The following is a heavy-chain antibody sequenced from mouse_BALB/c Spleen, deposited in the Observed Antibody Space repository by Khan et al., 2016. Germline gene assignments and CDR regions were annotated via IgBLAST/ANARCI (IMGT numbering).Heavy chain of an antibody. D-gene: IGHD2-14*01. J-gene: IGHJ4*01. CDR2: IDPANGNT. Sequence: VQLQQSGAELVKPGASVKLSCTASGFNIKDTYMHWVKQRPEQGLEWIGRIDPANGNTKYDPKFQGKATITADTSSNTAYLQLSSLTSEDTAVYYCARGYDLYYYAMDYWGQGTSVTVSS. V-gene: IGHV14-3*02. CDR1: GFNIKDTY. CDR3: ARGYDLYYYAMDY.